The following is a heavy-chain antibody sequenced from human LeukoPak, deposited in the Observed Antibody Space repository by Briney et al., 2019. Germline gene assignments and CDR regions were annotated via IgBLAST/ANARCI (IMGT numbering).Heavy chain of an antibody. Sequence: GGSLRLFCAASGFTFRSYGMLGVRQAPGKGLEWVAGISYDGSNQYYADSVKGRFTISRGNAKNTLDLEMNSRRADDTAVYYCATGLEHDYWGQGTLVTVSS. CDR2: ISYDGSNQ. D-gene: IGHD1/OR15-1a*01. V-gene: IGHV3-30*03. J-gene: IGHJ4*02. CDR1: GFTFRSYG. CDR3: ATGLEHDY.